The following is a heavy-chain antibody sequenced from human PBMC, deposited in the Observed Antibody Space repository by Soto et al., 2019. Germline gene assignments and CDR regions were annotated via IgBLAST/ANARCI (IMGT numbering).Heavy chain of an antibody. CDR2: IIPICGTA. J-gene: IGHJ1*01. Sequence: QVQLVQSGAEVKKPGSSVKVSCKASGGTFSSYAISWVRQAPGQGLEWMGGIIPICGTANYSQKIQGRVTITADESTSTAYLELRSLRSEDTAVYYCARGGDLRCLEWLLAIWGQCTLVTVS. CDR3: ARGGDLRCLEWLLAI. V-gene: IGHV1-69*01. D-gene: IGHD3-3*01. CDR1: GGTFSSYA.